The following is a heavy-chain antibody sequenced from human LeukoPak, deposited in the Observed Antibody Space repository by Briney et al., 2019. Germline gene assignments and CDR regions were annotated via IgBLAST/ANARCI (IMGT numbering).Heavy chain of an antibody. CDR3: ARGPYLVAATSEYFQH. CDR1: GFTFSHYW. D-gene: IGHD2-15*01. V-gene: IGHV3-74*01. CDR2: LNGDGGTT. J-gene: IGHJ1*01. Sequence: GGSLRLSCAASGFTFSHYWMHWVRQAPGKGLVWVSRLNGDGGTTRYADSVRGRFTISRDNAKNTVYLQMDGLRAEDTAVYYCARGPYLVAATSEYFQHWGQGTLVTVSS.